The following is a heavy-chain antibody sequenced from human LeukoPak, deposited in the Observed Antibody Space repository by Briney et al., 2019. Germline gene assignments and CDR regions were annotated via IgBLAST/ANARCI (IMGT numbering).Heavy chain of an antibody. Sequence: SETLSLTCTVSGDPISSYYWSWIRQPSGKGLEWIGYIFHSGSSYYNPSLKSRVTISVDKSKNQFSLRLTSVTAADTAVYYCARELWFVNAPGSWFDPWGQGTLVTVSS. CDR2: IFHSGSS. V-gene: IGHV4-59*12. CDR3: ARELWFVNAPGSWFDP. D-gene: IGHD3-10*01. J-gene: IGHJ5*02. CDR1: GDPISSYY.